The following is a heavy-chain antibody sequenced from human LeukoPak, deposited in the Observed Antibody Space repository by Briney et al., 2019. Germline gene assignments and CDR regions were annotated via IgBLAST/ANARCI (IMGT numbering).Heavy chain of an antibody. D-gene: IGHD2-8*01. V-gene: IGHV3-23*01. Sequence: GGSLRLSCTGSGFNFNMFAMNWVRQAPGQRLEWVSGLSRGGGTTNYADSVKGWFTISRDKSKNMVFLQMDSLRPEDTAVYYCAKEQRIRHCSEGVCMEGYYFDYWGQGSLVTVPS. CDR1: GFNFNMFA. CDR3: AKEQRIRHCSEGVCMEGYYFDY. CDR2: LSRGGGTT. J-gene: IGHJ4*02.